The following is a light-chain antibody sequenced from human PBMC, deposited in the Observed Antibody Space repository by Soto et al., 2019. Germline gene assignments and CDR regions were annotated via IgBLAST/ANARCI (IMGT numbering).Light chain of an antibody. CDR3: HQYSDWPPRT. Sequence: EIVLTQSPATLSVSPGERATLSCRASQSVSSNLAWYQQKPGQAPRLLIYAASTRATGIPARFSGSGSGTEFTLTISSLQSEDFAVYYCHQYSDWPPRTFGPGTKVEIK. CDR2: AAS. J-gene: IGKJ3*01. CDR1: QSVSSN. V-gene: IGKV3-15*01.